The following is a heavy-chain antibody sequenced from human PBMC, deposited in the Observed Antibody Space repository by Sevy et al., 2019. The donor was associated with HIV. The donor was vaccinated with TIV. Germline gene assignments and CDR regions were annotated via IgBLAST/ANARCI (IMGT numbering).Heavy chain of an antibody. CDR2: ISSSSDII. CDR3: VRGGYCSGGSCFDY. Sequence: GGSLRLSCEASGFTFSNYAMNWVRQAPGKGLEWVSYISSSSDIIYYVDSVKGRFTMSRDNADNSLYLQMNSLRAEDTAVYYCVRGGYCSGGSCFDYWGRGNLVTVSS. J-gene: IGHJ4*02. V-gene: IGHV3-48*01. CDR1: GFTFSNYA. D-gene: IGHD2-15*01.